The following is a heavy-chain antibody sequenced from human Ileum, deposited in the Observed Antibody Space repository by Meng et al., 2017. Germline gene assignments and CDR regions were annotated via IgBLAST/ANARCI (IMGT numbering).Heavy chain of an antibody. CDR3: ARSYCSSTSCQYYFDY. Sequence: QVHLVQSGAEVKKPGASVKVSCQASGYTFSNYAIHWVRQAPGQRLEWMGWINAGDGTTKYSEKFQGRVSITRDTSASTGYVELSSLTSEDTAVYHCARSYCSSTSCQYYFDYWGQGTLVTVSS. CDR2: INAGDGTT. CDR1: GYTFSNYA. D-gene: IGHD2-2*01. J-gene: IGHJ4*02. V-gene: IGHV1-3*01.